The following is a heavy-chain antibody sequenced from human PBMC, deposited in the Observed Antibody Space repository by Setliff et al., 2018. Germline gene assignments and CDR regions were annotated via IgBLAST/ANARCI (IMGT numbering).Heavy chain of an antibody. Sequence: PSETLSLTCTVSGGSISSGEYYWSWIRQPPGKGLEWIGYIYYSGSTYYNPSLKRRVTITVDTSKNQCSLKLSPCTAADTAVYYWARVLGGYGDYHAFDIWGQGTMVTVSS. J-gene: IGHJ3*02. CDR1: GGSISSGEYY. CDR2: IYYSGST. V-gene: IGHV4-30-4*08. CDR3: ARVLGGYGDYHAFDI. D-gene: IGHD4-17*01.